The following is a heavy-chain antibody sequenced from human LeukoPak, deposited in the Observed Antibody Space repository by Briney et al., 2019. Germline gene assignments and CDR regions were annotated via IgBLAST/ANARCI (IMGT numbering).Heavy chain of an antibody. CDR2: INHSGST. D-gene: IGHD4-17*01. J-gene: IGHJ6*02. V-gene: IGHV4-34*01. CDR1: GGSFSGYY. CDR3: ARDSVTCYGMDV. Sequence: SETLSLTCAVYGGSFSGYYWSWIRQPPGKGLEWIGEINHSGSTNYNPSLKSRVTISVDTSKNQFSLKLSSVTAADTAVYYCARDSVTCYGMDVWGQGATVTVSS.